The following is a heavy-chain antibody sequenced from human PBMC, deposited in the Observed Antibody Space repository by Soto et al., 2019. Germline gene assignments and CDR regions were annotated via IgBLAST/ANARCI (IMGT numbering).Heavy chain of an antibody. J-gene: IGHJ4*02. Sequence: GASVKVSCKASGSTFSSYTITWVRQAPGQGLEWMGRIIPILGIANYAQKFQGRVTITADKSTSTAYMELSSLRSEDTAVYYCARAHRIGVVVAATALDYWGQGTLVTVSS. CDR1: GSTFSSYT. D-gene: IGHD2-15*01. V-gene: IGHV1-69*02. CDR2: IIPILGIA. CDR3: ARAHRIGVVVAATALDY.